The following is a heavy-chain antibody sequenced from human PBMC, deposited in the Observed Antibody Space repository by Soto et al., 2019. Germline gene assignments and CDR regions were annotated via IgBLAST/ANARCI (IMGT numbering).Heavy chain of an antibody. D-gene: IGHD3-16*01. CDR2: IYRSGST. J-gene: IGHJ5*01. CDR1: GASLTSGSYY. V-gene: IGHV4-61*01. CDR3: ARWKYSYADLPGDWFDS. Sequence: QVQLQESGPGLVRPSETLSLTCTVSGASLTSGSYYWSWVRQPPGKGLEWIAYIYRSGSTNYTSSLKNRATISVDTSKNQCPLRLTSVTPADTAMYYCARWKYSYADLPGDWFDSWGQGTLVTVSS.